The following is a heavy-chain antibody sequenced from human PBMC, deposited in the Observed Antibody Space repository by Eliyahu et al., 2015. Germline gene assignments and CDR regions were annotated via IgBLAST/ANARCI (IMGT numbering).Heavy chain of an antibody. Sequence: QVQLQESGPGLVKPSGTLSLTCAVSGGSISSDDWWSWVRQPPGKGLEWIGEIYHGGSTNYNPSLKSRVTISLDKSKNHFSLNLSSVTAADTAVYFCARGVVGVKNWFDPWGQGTLVTVSS. J-gene: IGHJ5*02. V-gene: IGHV4-4*02. CDR3: ARGVVGVKNWFDP. D-gene: IGHD2-15*01. CDR2: IYHGGST. CDR1: GGSISSDDW.